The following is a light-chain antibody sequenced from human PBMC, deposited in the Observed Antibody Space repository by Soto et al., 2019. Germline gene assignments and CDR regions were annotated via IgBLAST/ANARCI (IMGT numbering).Light chain of an antibody. CDR1: QSISSSY. Sequence: EIVLTQSPGTLSLSPGERATLSCRASQSISSSYLAWYQQKSGQAPRLLIYGASNRATGTPDRFSGSGSGTDFTLTVSRLEPEDFAVYYCQQYGSSPITFGQGTRLEIK. CDR2: GAS. V-gene: IGKV3-20*01. CDR3: QQYGSSPIT. J-gene: IGKJ5*01.